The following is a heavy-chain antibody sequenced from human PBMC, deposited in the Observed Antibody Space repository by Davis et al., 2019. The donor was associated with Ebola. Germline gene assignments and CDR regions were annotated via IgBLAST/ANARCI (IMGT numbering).Heavy chain of an antibody. Sequence: GGSLRLSCVASGFTFSNYGMHWVRQAPGKGLEWVAFISYHGKNIPYADSVWGRFTISRDNSKNTLYLQMNSLRAEDTAVYYCAKDRRHAVDQLLYKGNWFDPWGQGTLVTVSS. D-gene: IGHD2-2*02. CDR3: AKDRRHAVDQLLYKGNWFDP. J-gene: IGHJ5*02. V-gene: IGHV3-30*18. CDR1: GFTFSNYG. CDR2: ISYHGKNI.